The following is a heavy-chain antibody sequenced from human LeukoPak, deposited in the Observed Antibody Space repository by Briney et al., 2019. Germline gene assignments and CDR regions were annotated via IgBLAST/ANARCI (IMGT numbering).Heavy chain of an antibody. Sequence: ASVKVSCKASGYTFTSYSINWVRQATGQGLEWMGWMNPNSGNTGYAQKFQGRVTMTRNTSISTAYMELSSLRSEDTAVYYCARIGLRGVIISRPLDYWGQGTLVTVSS. CDR3: ARIGLRGVIISRPLDY. V-gene: IGHV1-8*02. J-gene: IGHJ4*02. CDR2: MNPNSGNT. CDR1: GYTFTSYS. D-gene: IGHD3-16*02.